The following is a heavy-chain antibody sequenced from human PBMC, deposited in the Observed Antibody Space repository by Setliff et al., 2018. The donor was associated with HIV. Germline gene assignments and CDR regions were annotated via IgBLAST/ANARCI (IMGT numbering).Heavy chain of an antibody. J-gene: IGHJ1*01. CDR1: GDSITSNSYY. CDR3: AREGRWLEHPYGFAV. CDR2: MHHSGST. D-gene: IGHD3-10*01. Sequence: PSETLSLTCTVSGDSITSNSYYWGWIRRSPGKGLEWIGTMHHSGSTYYNPSLKSRVTISVDTTKNQFSLKMASVTAADTAVYYCAREGRWLEHPYGFAVWGQGRLVTVSS. V-gene: IGHV4-39*07.